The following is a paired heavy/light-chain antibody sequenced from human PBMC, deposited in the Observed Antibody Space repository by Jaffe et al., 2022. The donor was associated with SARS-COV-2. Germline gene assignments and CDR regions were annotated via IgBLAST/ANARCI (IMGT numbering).Light chain of an antibody. CDR3: MQGTHWPRR. J-gene: IGKJ1*01. Sequence: DVLMTQSPLSLPVTLGQPASISCRSSQSLVYSDGNTYLNWFQQRPGQSPRRLIYKVSNRDSGVPDRFSGSGSGTDFTLKISRVEAEDVGVYYCMQGTHWPRRFGQGTKVEIK. CDR2: KVS. V-gene: IGKV2-30*01. CDR1: QSLVYSDGNTY.
Heavy chain of an antibody. CDR3: VRDFWGMDV. Sequence: EVQLVESGGGLVQPGGSLRLSCSASGFTFSSYAMHWVRQAPGKGLEYVSAITTNGGTTYDADSVRGRFTISRDNSKNTLYLQMSALRADDTAIYYCVRDFWGMDVWGQGTTVTVSS. V-gene: IGHV3-64D*09. J-gene: IGHJ6*02. CDR1: GFTFSSYA. CDR2: ITTNGGTT.